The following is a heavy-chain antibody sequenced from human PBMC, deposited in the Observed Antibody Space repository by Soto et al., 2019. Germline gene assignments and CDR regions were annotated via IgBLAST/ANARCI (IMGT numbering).Heavy chain of an antibody. CDR1: GYTFTSYY. CDR2: INPSGGST. CDR3: AREWCRVYYYYDSSGPCSGMDV. D-gene: IGHD3-22*01. J-gene: IGHJ6*02. Sequence: GASVKVSCKASGYTFTSYYMHWVRQAPGQGLEWMGIINPSGGSTSYAQKFQGRATMTRGTSTSTVYMELSSLRSEDTAVYYCAREWCRVYYYYDSSGPCSGMDVWGQGTTVTVSS. V-gene: IGHV1-46*01.